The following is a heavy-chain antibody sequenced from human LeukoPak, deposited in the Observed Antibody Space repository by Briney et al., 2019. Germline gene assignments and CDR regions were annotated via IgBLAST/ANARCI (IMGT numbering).Heavy chain of an antibody. CDR2: IYYSGST. CDR1: GGSISSGGYY. D-gene: IGHD3-16*01. Sequence: SETLSLTCTVSGGSISSGGYYWSWIRQHPGKGLEWIGYIYYSGSTYYNPSLKSRVTISVDTSKNQFSLKLSSVTAADTAVYYCARVWSAYHAFDIWGQGTMVTVSS. V-gene: IGHV4-31*03. CDR3: ARVWSAYHAFDI. J-gene: IGHJ3*02.